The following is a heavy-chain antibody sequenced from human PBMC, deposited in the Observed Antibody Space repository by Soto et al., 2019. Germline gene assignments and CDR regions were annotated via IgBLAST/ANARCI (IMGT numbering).Heavy chain of an antibody. Sequence: SGKVSCKASGGTFSSYAISCVRQAPGQGLEWMGGIIPIFGTANYAQKFQGRGTITADESTSTAYMELSSLRSEDPAVYYCARVLGKQGNPYFVGFGSRGQGTEVTVSS. CDR3: ARVLGKQGNPYFVGFGS. J-gene: IGHJ4*02. CDR2: IIPIFGTA. D-gene: IGHD3-9*01. V-gene: IGHV1-69*13. CDR1: GGTFSSYA.